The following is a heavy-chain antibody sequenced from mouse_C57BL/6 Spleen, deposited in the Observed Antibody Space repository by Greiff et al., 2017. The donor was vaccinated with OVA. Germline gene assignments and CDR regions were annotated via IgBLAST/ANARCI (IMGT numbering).Heavy chain of an antibody. CDR1: GYTFTSYW. J-gene: IGHJ4*01. V-gene: IGHV1-52*01. CDR3: AGYRTAPYAMDY. Sequence: QVQLQQPGAELVRPGSSVKLSCKASGYTFTSYWMHWVKQRPIQGLEWIGNIDPSDSETHYNQKFKDKATLTVDKSSSTAYIQLSSLTSEDSAVYYCAGYRTAPYAMDYWGQGTSVTVSS. CDR2: IDPSDSET. D-gene: IGHD3-2*01.